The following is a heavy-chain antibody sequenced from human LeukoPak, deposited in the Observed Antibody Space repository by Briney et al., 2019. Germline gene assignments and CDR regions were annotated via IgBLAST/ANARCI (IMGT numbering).Heavy chain of an antibody. J-gene: IGHJ6*02. Sequence: GGSLRLSCVASGFTFSSYAMSWVRQAPGKGLEWVSAISGSGGSTYYADSVKGRFTISRDNSKNTLYLQMNSLRAEDTAVYYCAKVNMVRGVTTRGSFYGMDVWGQGTTVTVSS. CDR1: GFTFSSYA. D-gene: IGHD3-10*01. V-gene: IGHV3-23*01. CDR2: ISGSGGST. CDR3: AKVNMVRGVTTRGSFYGMDV.